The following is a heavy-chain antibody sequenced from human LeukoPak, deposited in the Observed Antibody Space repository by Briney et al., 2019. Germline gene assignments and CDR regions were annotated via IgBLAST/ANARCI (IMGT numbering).Heavy chain of an antibody. CDR3: ARDRSWGSQCYFDY. V-gene: IGHV3-7*01. CDR1: GFIFSSYW. Sequence: GGSLRLSCAASGFIFSSYWMSWVRQAPGKGLDSVANIKEDGSAKYYVDSVKGRFTISRDNAKNSLCLQMNSLRAEDTAVYYCARDRSWGSQCYFDYWGQGTLVTVSS. D-gene: IGHD7-27*01. CDR2: IKEDGSAK. J-gene: IGHJ4*02.